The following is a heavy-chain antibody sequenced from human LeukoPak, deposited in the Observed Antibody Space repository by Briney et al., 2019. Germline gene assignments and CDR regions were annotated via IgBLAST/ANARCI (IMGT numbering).Heavy chain of an antibody. Sequence: GGSLRLSCAASGFTFSSYSMNWVRHGPGKGLEWVSSISSSGTYIYYADSVKGRFTISRDNAKNSVYLQMNSLRAEDTAVYYCARELPPVVNFYFDSWGQGTLVTVSS. CDR2: ISSSGTYI. CDR3: ARELPPVVNFYFDS. V-gene: IGHV3-21*01. CDR1: GFTFSSYS. J-gene: IGHJ4*02. D-gene: IGHD3-22*01.